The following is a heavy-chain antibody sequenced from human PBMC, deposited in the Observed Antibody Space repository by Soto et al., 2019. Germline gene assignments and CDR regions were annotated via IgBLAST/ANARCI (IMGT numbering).Heavy chain of an antibody. CDR1: GNTCTDYY. J-gene: IGHJ4*02. CDR2: VDPADGET. D-gene: IGHD2-2*02. CDR3: ATAFCTSTSCYTGDY. Sequence: EVQLVQSGTEVKKPGATVKISCQVSGNTCTDYYMHWVQQAPGKGLEWMGLVDPADGETKYAAKFQGRVTITADTATDTAYMELSSLRSEDTALYYCATAFCTSTSCYTGDYWGQGNLVTVSS. V-gene: IGHV1-69-2*01.